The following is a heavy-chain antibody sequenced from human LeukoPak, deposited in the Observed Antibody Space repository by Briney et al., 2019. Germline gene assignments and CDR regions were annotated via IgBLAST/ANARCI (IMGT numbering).Heavy chain of an antibody. V-gene: IGHV3-23*01. CDR3: AREEYSSNSFDY. J-gene: IGHJ4*02. CDR2: ISGSGGRT. Sequence: GGSLRLSCAASGFTFSSYAMSWVRQAPGKGLEGVSGISGSGGRTYYPDSVKGRFTISRDNAKNSLYLQMNSLRAEDTAVYYCAREEYSSNSFDYWGQGTLVTVSS. D-gene: IGHD6-6*01. CDR1: GFTFSSYA.